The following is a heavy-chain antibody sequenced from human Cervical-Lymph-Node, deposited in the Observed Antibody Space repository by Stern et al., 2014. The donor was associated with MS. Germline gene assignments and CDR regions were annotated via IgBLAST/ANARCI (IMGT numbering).Heavy chain of an antibody. CDR1: GFTFSTYP. Sequence: QVQLVESGGGVVQPGRSLRISCAASGFTFSTYPIPWVRQAPGKGLEWVALIAFDANNKYYADSVEGRFTISRDNSKNTLYLQMNSLRADDTAVYYCARGRVRGDSSGWYYWGQGTLVTVSS. V-gene: IGHV3-30*04. J-gene: IGHJ4*02. CDR3: ARGRVRGDSSGWYY. CDR2: IAFDANNK. D-gene: IGHD6-19*01.